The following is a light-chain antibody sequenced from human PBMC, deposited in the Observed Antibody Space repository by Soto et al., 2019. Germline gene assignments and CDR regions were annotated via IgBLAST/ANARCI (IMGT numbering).Light chain of an antibody. CDR3: QHYGNSPPYT. CDR1: QSVRSIY. Sequence: EIVLTQSPGNLSLSPGERATLSCRASQSVRSIYFTWYQQKPGQAPRLLIYAASSRATGIPDKFSGSGSGTDFTLTISSLEPYDFAVYYFQHYGNSPPYTFGHGTRLEIK. J-gene: IGKJ2*01. CDR2: AAS. V-gene: IGKV3-20*01.